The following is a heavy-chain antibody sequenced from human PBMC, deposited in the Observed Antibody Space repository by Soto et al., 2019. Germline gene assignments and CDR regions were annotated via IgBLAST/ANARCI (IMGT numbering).Heavy chain of an antibody. J-gene: IGHJ4*02. D-gene: IGHD2-8*01. Sequence: QVQLQESGPGLVTPSETLSLTCTVSGGSISTYYWSWIRQPPGKGLERIGYIYYSGTASYDPSLKSRVTISLDTSKKKCSLKLNTMTAADAAVYYYARGRHCTNRVFSALDYWGQGTLVTVSS. V-gene: IGHV4-59*08. CDR3: ARGRHCTNRVFSALDY. CDR2: IYYSGTA. CDR1: GGSISTYY.